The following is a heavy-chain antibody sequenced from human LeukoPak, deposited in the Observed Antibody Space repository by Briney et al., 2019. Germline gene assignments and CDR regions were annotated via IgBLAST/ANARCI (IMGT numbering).Heavy chain of an antibody. D-gene: IGHD6-19*01. CDR3: AKDYTSGWDFDY. CDR2: MSGSGRNI. Sequence: GGSLRLSCAASGFTFGSPWMHWVRQAPGKGLEWVSGMSGSGRNIYYADSVKGRFTISRDNSKNTLYLLMNSLRAEDTAVYYCAKDYTSGWDFDYWGQGTLVTVSS. CDR1: GFTFGSPW. V-gene: IGHV3-23*01. J-gene: IGHJ4*02.